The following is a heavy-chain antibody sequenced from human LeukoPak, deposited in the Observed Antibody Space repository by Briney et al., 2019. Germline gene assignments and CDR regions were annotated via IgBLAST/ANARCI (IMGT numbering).Heavy chain of an antibody. CDR1: GFTFSSYW. D-gene: IGHD4-17*01. CDR2: IKNDGSGK. J-gene: IGHJ4*02. V-gene: IGHV3-7*01. CDR3: VRGGVTTF. Sequence: PGGSLRLSCAASGFTFSSYWMSWVRQAPGKGLEWVANIKNDGSGKYYVDSVKGRFIISRDNAKNSLDLQMNSLRAEDTAVYYCVRGGVTTFWGQGTLVTVSS.